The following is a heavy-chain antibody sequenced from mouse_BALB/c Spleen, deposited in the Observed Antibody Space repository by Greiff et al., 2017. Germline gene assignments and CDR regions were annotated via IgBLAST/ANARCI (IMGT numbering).Heavy chain of an antibody. CDR1: GFTFSSFG. Sequence: EVLLVESGGGLVQPGGSRKISCAASGFTFSSFGMHWVRQTPEKGLEWVAYISSGSSTIYYADTVKGRFTISRDNPKNTLFLQMTSLRTEDTAMYYYARRDYGSSQYYAMDYWGQGTSVTVSS. CDR2: ISSGSSTI. D-gene: IGHD1-1*01. V-gene: IGHV5-17*02. J-gene: IGHJ4*01. CDR3: ARRDYGSSQYYAMDY.